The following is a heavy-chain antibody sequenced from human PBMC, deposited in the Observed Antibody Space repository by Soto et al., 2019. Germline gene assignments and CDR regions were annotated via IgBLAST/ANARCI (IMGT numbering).Heavy chain of an antibody. CDR3: AREGSGVSYRSYYGMDV. Sequence: QVQLVESGGGVVQPGRSLRLSCAASGFTFSSDAMHWVRQAPGKGLEWVAVISYDGSNKYYADSVKGRFTISRDNSKNTLYLQMNSLRAEDTAVYYCAREGSGVSYRSYYGMDVWGQGTTVTVSS. J-gene: IGHJ6*02. D-gene: IGHD3-16*02. V-gene: IGHV3-30-3*01. CDR1: GFTFSSDA. CDR2: ISYDGSNK.